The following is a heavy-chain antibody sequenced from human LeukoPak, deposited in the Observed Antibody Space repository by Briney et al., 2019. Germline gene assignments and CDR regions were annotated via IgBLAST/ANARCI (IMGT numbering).Heavy chain of an antibody. D-gene: IGHD3-9*01. Sequence: PWGSLRLSCAASGFTFSYSGMHWVRQAPGKGLEWVAVISSDGSKKNYADSVKGRLTLSRDNSKNTVYLQVDSLRTEDTAVYYCAKGRQYSFDYLIDYWGQGTLVTVSS. CDR3: AKGRQYSFDYLIDY. CDR1: GFTFSYSG. CDR2: ISSDGSKK. J-gene: IGHJ4*02. V-gene: IGHV3-30*18.